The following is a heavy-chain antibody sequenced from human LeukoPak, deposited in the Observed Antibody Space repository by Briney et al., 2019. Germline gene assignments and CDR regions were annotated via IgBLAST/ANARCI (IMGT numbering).Heavy chain of an antibody. J-gene: IGHJ4*02. V-gene: IGHV3-64*01. CDR1: GFTFSSYA. CDR2: ISSNGGST. CDR3: ARRYCSGGSCSNEYYFDY. Sequence: PGGSLRLSCAASGFTFSSYATHWVRQAPGKGLEYVSAISSNGGSTYYANSEKGRFTISRDNSKNTLYLQMGSLRAEDMAVYYCARRYCSGGSCSNEYYFDYWGQGTLVTVSS. D-gene: IGHD2-15*01.